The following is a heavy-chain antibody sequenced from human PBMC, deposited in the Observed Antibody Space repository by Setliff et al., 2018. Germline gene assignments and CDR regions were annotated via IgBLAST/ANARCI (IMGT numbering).Heavy chain of an antibody. CDR2: VYHSGTA. J-gene: IGHJ4*02. D-gene: IGHD1-1*01. CDR1: GGPFSGAS. V-gene: IGHV4-59*01. CDR3: AKGGTYRYFDF. Sequence: SETLSLTCTVSGGPFSGASIWSWIRQPPGKGLEFIGDVYHSGTAKYDPSLESRAIMSVDASKNEISLKLKSVTAGDTAVYYCAKGGTYRYFDFWGQGALVTVSS.